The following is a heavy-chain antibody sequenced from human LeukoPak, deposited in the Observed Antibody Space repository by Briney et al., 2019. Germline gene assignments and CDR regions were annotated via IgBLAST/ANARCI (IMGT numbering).Heavy chain of an antibody. CDR1: GFTFSSYA. CDR2: ISGSGGST. D-gene: IGHD1-7*01. CDR3: AKDRANWNSFFDY. V-gene: IGHV3-23*01. J-gene: IGHJ4*02. Sequence: GGSLRLSCAASGFTFSSYAMSWVRQAPGKGLEWVSTISGSGGSTYYADSVKGRFTISRDNSKNTLYLQMNSLRAEDTAVYCCAKDRANWNSFFDYWGQGTLVTVSS.